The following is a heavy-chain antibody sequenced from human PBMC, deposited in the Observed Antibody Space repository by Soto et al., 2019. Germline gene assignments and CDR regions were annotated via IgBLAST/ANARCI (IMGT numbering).Heavy chain of an antibody. CDR2: VNHSGST. V-gene: IGHV4-34*01. CDR1: GGSFSGYY. J-gene: IGHJ4*02. Sequence: SETLSLTCAVYGGSFSGYYWSWIRQPPGKGLEWIGEVNHSGSTNYNPSFKSRVTISVDTSKNQFSLKLSSVTAADTAVYYCARGLLSERGPIDYWGQGTLVTVSS. D-gene: IGHD1-26*01. CDR3: ARGLLSERGPIDY.